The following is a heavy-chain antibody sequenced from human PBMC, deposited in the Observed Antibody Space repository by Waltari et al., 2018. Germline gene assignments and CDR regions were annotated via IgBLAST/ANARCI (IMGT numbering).Heavy chain of an antibody. V-gene: IGHV1-2*02. D-gene: IGHD3-3*01. J-gene: IGHJ3*01. CDR1: GYTFTGHV. Sequence: QVHLVQSGAEVKKPGASVTVSCKASGYTFTGHVIHWVRQAPGQGPEWVGSVNPNTGDTYSAQKFEGRVTMTRDTSISTAYLDLSRLTSDDTAVYYCARVLYDFWGGYHPNDVFDFWGQGTVVIVSS. CDR2: VNPNTGDT. CDR3: ARVLYDFWGGYHPNDVFDF.